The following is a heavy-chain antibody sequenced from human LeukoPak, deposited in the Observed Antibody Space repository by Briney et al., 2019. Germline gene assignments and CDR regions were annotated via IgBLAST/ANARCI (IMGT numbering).Heavy chain of an antibody. D-gene: IGHD2-2*01. J-gene: IGHJ4*02. V-gene: IGHV3-30*18. Sequence: GGSLRLSCAASGFTFSSYGMHWVRQAPGKGLEWVAVISYDGSNKYYADSVKGRFTISRDNSRNTLYLQMNSLRAEDTAVYYCAKGGEGYCSSTSCYPPTRGFDYWGQGTLVTVSS. CDR1: GFTFSSYG. CDR2: ISYDGSNK. CDR3: AKGGEGYCSSTSCYPPTRGFDY.